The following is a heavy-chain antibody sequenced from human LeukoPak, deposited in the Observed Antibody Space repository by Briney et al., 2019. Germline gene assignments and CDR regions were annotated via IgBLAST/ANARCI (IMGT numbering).Heavy chain of an antibody. CDR1: GGSFSGYC. D-gene: IGHD3-3*01. CDR3: ARGLASGYLPIPFDY. J-gene: IGHJ4*02. Sequence: SETLSLTFAVYGGSFSGYCWTWIRKPPGKVLEWIGDIIDTRSTNNNSSLKSRDTISVDTSKKQFSLSIDSVTDADTAVYYCARGLASGYLPIPFDYWGQGTLVTVSS. V-gene: IGHV4-34*04. CDR2: IIDTRST.